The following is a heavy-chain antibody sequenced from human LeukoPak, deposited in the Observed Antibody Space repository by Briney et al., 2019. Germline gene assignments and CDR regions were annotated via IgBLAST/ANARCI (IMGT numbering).Heavy chain of an antibody. J-gene: IGHJ4*02. CDR3: ARDRSAAPADY. V-gene: IGHV4-39*07. CDR1: GDSIASTIYY. CDR2: IYYSGST. Sequence: PSETLSLNCSVSGDSIASTIYYWGWIRQPPGKGLEWIGNIYYSGSTYYTPSLKSRVIISIDTSKNQFSLKLTSVTAADTAVYYCARDRSAAPADYWGQGTLVTVSS. D-gene: IGHD6-13*01.